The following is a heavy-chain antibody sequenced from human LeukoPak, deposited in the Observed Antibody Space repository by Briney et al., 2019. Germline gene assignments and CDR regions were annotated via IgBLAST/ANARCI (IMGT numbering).Heavy chain of an antibody. CDR1: GGSISSYY. D-gene: IGHD3-9*01. CDR2: IYYSGST. CDR3: ASGNDILTGFHWFDP. V-gene: IGHV4-59*01. Sequence: PSETLSLTCTVSGGSISSYYWSWLRQPPGKGLEWIGYIYYSGSTSYNPSLKSRVTISVDTSKNQFSLKLSSVTAADTAVYYCASGNDILTGFHWFDPWGQGTLVTVSS. J-gene: IGHJ5*02.